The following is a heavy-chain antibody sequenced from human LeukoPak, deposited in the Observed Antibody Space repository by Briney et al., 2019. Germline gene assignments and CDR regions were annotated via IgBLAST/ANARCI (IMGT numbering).Heavy chain of an antibody. CDR3: AKDSTRGSSWDFDY. Sequence: PGGSLRLSCAASGFTVSSNYMSWVRQAPGKGLEWVSVIYSGGSTYYADSVKGRFTISRDNSKNTLYLQMNSLRAEDTALYYCAKDSTRGSSWDFDYWGQGTLVTVSS. J-gene: IGHJ4*02. D-gene: IGHD6-6*01. V-gene: IGHV3-53*05. CDR2: IYSGGST. CDR1: GFTVSSNY.